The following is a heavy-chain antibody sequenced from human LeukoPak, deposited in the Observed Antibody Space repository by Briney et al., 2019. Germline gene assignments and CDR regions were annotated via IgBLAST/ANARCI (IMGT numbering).Heavy chain of an antibody. D-gene: IGHD3/OR15-3a*01. CDR1: GYTFTSYG. V-gene: IGHV1-18*01. CDR3: AKIGYYDFWTAHSYFFDN. CDR2: ISAYNGNT. J-gene: IGHJ4*02. Sequence: ASVKVSCKASGYTFTSYGISWVRQAPGQGLEWMGWISAYNGNTNYAQKLQGRVTMTTDTSTSTAYMELRSLRSDDTAVYYCAKIGYYDFWTAHSYFFDNWGQGTLVTVSS.